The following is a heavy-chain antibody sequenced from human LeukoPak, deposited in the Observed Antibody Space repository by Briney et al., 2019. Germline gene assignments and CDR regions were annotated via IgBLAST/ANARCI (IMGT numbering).Heavy chain of an antibody. CDR1: GGSINSYY. D-gene: IGHD3-10*01. J-gene: IGHJ2*01. Sequence: PSETLSLTCTVSGGSINSYYWSWIRQPPGKGLEWIGYIYYSRSTNYNPSLKSRVIISADTSKNQFSLKLSSVTAADTAVYYCAKTYGSGSALHWYFDLWGRGTLVTVSS. CDR3: AKTYGSGSALHWYFDL. V-gene: IGHV4-59*08. CDR2: IYYSRST.